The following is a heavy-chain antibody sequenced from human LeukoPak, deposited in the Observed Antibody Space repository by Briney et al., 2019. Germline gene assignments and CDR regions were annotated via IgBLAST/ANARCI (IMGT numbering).Heavy chain of an antibody. J-gene: IGHJ5*02. Sequence: NPSETPSLTCTVSGGSISSYYWSWIRQPPGKGLEWIGYIYYSGSTNYNPSLKSRVTISVDTSKNQFSLKLSSVTAADTAVYYCARQLIGGYSYGYWFDPWGQGTLVTVSS. CDR1: GGSISSYY. V-gene: IGHV4-59*01. CDR3: ARQLIGGYSYGYWFDP. D-gene: IGHD5-18*01. CDR2: IYYSGST.